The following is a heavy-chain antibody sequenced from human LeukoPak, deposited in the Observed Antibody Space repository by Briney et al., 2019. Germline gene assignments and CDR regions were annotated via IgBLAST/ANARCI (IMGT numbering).Heavy chain of an antibody. V-gene: IGHV4-30-4*01. CDR3: ARDRRGGYYDVSGYLDDAFEI. Sequence: KPSETLSLTCTVSGGAIRSGKYYWSWIRQPPGKGLEWIGYIYYSGSTHYNPSLKSRVTISVDTSKNQFSLKLSSVTAADTAVYYCARDRRGGYYDVSGYLDDAFEIWGQGTLVTVSS. CDR1: GGAIRSGKYY. D-gene: IGHD3-16*01. CDR2: IYYSGST. J-gene: IGHJ3*02.